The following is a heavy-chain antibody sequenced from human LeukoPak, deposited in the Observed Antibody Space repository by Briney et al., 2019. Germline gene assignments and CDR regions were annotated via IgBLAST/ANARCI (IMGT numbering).Heavy chain of an antibody. CDR3: ARGDKFSGDY. Sequence: GGSLRLSCAAAGFTVSTNEMSWVRQAPGKGLEWVANIHQDGNEKYYVDTVKGRFTISRDNAKNSLYLQMNSLRAEDTAVYYCARGDKFSGDYWGQGTLVTVSS. CDR2: IHQDGNEK. CDR1: GFTVSTNE. D-gene: IGHD2-15*01. V-gene: IGHV3-7*04. J-gene: IGHJ4*02.